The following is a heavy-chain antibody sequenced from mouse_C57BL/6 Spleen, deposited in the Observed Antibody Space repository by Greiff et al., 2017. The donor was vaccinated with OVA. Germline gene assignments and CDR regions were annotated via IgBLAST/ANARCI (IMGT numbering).Heavy chain of an antibody. J-gene: IGHJ2*01. CDR1: GFTFSSYA. Sequence: EVHLVESGGGLVKPGGSLKLSCAASGFTFSSYAMSWVRQTPEKRLEWVATISDGGSYTYYPDNVKGRFTISRDNAKNNLYLQMSHLKSEDTAMYYCAIGLRAFDYWGQGTTLTVSS. D-gene: IGHD2-2*01. V-gene: IGHV5-4*01. CDR3: AIGLRAFDY. CDR2: ISDGGSYT.